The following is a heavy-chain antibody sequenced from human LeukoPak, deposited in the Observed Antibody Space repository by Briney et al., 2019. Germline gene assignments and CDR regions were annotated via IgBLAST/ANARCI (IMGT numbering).Heavy chain of an antibody. CDR1: GITFSSYA. CDR2: ISGSGGST. Sequence: GGSLRLSCAASGITFSSYAMSWVRQAPGKGLEWVSGISGSGGSTYYADSVKGRFTISRDNSKNTLYLRMNSLRAEDTAVYYCATDIVVVVGATGSFDYWGQGTLVTVSS. D-gene: IGHD2-15*01. V-gene: IGHV3-23*01. CDR3: ATDIVVVVGATGSFDY. J-gene: IGHJ4*02.